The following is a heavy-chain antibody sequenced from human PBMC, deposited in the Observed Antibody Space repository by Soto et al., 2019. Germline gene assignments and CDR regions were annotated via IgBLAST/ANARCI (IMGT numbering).Heavy chain of an antibody. J-gene: IGHJ4*02. D-gene: IGHD6-13*01. Sequence: QVQLRESGPGLVKPSQTLSLTCTVSGGSFNSGGYYWNWIRQHPGKGLEWIGYMYFSGRTYYKPFLRSRVIISADTSENHCTLKLSSVTAADTAVYFCARGDRQSGYSSSWVFDYWGQGTLVNVSS. V-gene: IGHV4-31*03. CDR3: ARGDRQSGYSSSWVFDY. CDR1: GGSFNSGGYY. CDR2: MYFSGRT.